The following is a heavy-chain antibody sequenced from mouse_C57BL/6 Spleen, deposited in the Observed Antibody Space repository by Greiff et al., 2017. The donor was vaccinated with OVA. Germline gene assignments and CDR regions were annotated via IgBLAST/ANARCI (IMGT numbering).Heavy chain of an antibody. J-gene: IGHJ3*01. CDR3: TTLDDYDVGFAY. V-gene: IGHV14-4*01. CDR1: GFNIKDDY. CDR2: IDPENGDT. D-gene: IGHD2-4*01. Sequence: EVMLVESGAELVRPGASVKLSCTASGFNIKDDYMHWVKQRPEQGLEWIGWIDPENGDTEYASKFQGKATITADTSSNTAYLQLSSLTSEDTAVYYCTTLDDYDVGFAYWGQGTLVTVSA.